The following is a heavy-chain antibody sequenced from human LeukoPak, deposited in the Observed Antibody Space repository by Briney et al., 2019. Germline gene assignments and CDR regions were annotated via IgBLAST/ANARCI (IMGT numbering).Heavy chain of an antibody. D-gene: IGHD3-22*01. CDR2: INTHGTTT. CDR1: GFTFSNYW. J-gene: IGHJ4*02. V-gene: IGHV3-74*01. Sequence: GGSLRLSCAASGFTFSNYWIHWVRQAPGKGLVWVSRINTHGTTTTYADSVKGRFTISRDNAKNTLYLQMNSLRAEDTAVYYCAVLNYYDYSGYDFDYWGQGTLVTVSS. CDR3: AVLNYYDYSGYDFDY.